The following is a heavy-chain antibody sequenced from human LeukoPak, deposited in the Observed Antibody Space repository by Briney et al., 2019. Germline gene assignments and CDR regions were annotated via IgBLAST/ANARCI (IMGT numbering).Heavy chain of an antibody. CDR1: GLSFSTYG. J-gene: IGHJ4*02. D-gene: IGHD1-26*01. Sequence: ASVKVSCKASGLSFSTYGFSWVRQAPGQGLEWMGWISAYNGMTNYAQKFQGRVTMTTDTSTTTVYMDLRSLRSDDTAVYFCARGGALTSFDSWGQGTLITVSS. CDR2: ISAYNGMT. V-gene: IGHV1-18*01. CDR3: ARGGALTSFDS.